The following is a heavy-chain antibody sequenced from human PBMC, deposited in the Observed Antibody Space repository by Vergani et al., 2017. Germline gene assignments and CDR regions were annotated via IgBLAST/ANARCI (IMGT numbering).Heavy chain of an antibody. V-gene: IGHV4-39*01. D-gene: IGHD3-16*02. CDR3: ARWDSSSGSDYVWGSYRRSYYFDY. Sequence: QLQLQESGPGLVKPSETLSLTCTVSGGSISSSSYYWGWIRQPPGKGLEWIGSIYYSGSTYYNPSLKSRVTISVDTSKNQFSLKLGSVTAADTAVYYCARWDSSSGSDYVWGSYRRSYYFDYWGQGTLVTVSS. J-gene: IGHJ4*02. CDR1: GGSISSSSYY. CDR2: IYYSGST.